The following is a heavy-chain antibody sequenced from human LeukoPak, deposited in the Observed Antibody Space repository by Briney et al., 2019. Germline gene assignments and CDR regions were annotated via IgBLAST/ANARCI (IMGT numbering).Heavy chain of an antibody. CDR2: IYYGGST. CDR3: ARGFFYDSSGYISRYYYYYGMDV. CDR1: GGSISSGGYY. V-gene: IGHV4-31*03. Sequence: SETLSLTCTVSGGSISSGGYYWSWIRQHPGKGLEWIGYIYYGGSTYYNPSLKSRVTISVDTSKNQFSLKLSSVTAADTAAYYCARGFFYDSSGYISRYYYYYGMDVWGQGTTVTVSS. J-gene: IGHJ6*02. D-gene: IGHD3-22*01.